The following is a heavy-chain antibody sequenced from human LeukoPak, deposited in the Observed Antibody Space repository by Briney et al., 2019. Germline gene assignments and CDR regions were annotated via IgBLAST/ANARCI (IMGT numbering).Heavy chain of an antibody. CDR3: ARDNDLLRYFDWPLDY. D-gene: IGHD3-9*01. CDR2: ISGSGGST. CDR1: GFTFSSYA. V-gene: IGHV3-23*01. J-gene: IGHJ4*02. Sequence: GGSLRLSCAASGFTFSSYAMSWVRQAPGKGLEWVSAISGSGGSTYYADSVKGRFTISRDNAKNSLYLQMNSLRAEDTAVYYCARDNDLLRYFDWPLDYWGQGTLVTVSS.